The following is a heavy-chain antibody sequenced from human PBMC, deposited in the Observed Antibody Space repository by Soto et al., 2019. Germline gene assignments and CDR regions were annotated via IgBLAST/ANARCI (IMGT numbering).Heavy chain of an antibody. Sequence: SVKVSCKASGGTFSSYTISWVRQAPGQGLEWMGRIIPILGIANYAQKFQGRVTITADKSTSTAYMELSSLRSEDTAVYYCAREGSSRSTRYYFDYWGQGTLVTVSS. V-gene: IGHV1-69*04. D-gene: IGHD6-13*01. CDR2: IIPILGIA. CDR3: AREGSSRSTRYYFDY. CDR1: GGTFSSYT. J-gene: IGHJ4*02.